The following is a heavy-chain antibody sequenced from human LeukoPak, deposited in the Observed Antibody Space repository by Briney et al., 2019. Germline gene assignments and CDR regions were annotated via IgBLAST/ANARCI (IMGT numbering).Heavy chain of an antibody. CDR2: VSNSSSTI. V-gene: IGHV3-48*01. Sequence: GGSLRLSCAASGFTFSSYSMNWVRQAPGKGLEWVSYVSNSSSTIYYADSVKGRFTISRDNAKNSLYLQMNSLRAEDTAVYYCARGVRRFLEWVSMDVWGKGTTVTVSS. D-gene: IGHD3-3*01. J-gene: IGHJ6*03. CDR1: GFTFSSYS. CDR3: ARGVRRFLEWVSMDV.